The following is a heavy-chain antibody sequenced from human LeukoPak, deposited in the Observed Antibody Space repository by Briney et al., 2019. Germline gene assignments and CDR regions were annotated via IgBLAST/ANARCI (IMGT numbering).Heavy chain of an antibody. CDR1: GYSISSGYY. V-gene: IGHV4-38-2*01. J-gene: IGHJ4*02. Sequence: SETLSLTRAVSGYSISSGYYWGWIRQPPGKGLEWIGSIHHSGSTYYNPSLKSRVTISVDTSKNQFSLKLSSVTAADTAVYYCARTLPAGVATPDYWGQGTLVTVSS. D-gene: IGHD3-3*01. CDR2: IHHSGST. CDR3: ARTLPAGVATPDY.